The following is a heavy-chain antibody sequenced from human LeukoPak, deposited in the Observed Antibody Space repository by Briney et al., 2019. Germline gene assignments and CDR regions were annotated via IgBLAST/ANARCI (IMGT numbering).Heavy chain of an antibody. Sequence: GGSLRLSCAASGFTFSNALMSWVRQAPGRGLEWVCRIKNKTDGGTTDYAAPVKGRFTVSRDDSKNTLYQQMNSLKTEDTAVYYCLRGFDYWGQGTLVTVSS. V-gene: IGHV3-15*01. CDR2: IKNKTDGGTT. D-gene: IGHD4-17*01. CDR1: GFTFSNAL. J-gene: IGHJ4*02. CDR3: LRGFDY.